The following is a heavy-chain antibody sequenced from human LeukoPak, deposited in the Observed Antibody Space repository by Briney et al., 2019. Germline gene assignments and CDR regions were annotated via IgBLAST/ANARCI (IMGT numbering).Heavy chain of an antibody. J-gene: IGHJ5*02. CDR2: INHSGST. CDR1: GGSFSGYY. Sequence: PSETLSLTCAVYGGSFSGYYWSWIRQPPGKGLEWIGEINHSGSTNYNPSLKSRVTISVDTSKNQFSLKLSSVTAADTAVYYCARGRGDDILTGYYLFWGRNNWFGPWGQGTLVTVSS. V-gene: IGHV4-34*01. CDR3: ARGRGDDILTGYYLFWGRNNWFGP. D-gene: IGHD3-9*01.